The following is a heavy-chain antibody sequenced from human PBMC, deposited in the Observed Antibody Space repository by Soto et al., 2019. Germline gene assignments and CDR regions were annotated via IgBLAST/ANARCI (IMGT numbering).Heavy chain of an antibody. J-gene: IGHJ5*02. CDR2: IKQDGSEK. CDR1: GFTFSSYW. D-gene: IGHD3-3*01. Sequence: AGGSLRLSCAASGFTFSSYWMSWVRQAPGKGLEWVANIKQDGSEKYYVDSVKGRFTISRDNAKNSLYLQMNSLRAEDTAVYYCARDLDFWSGYYFSNWFDPWGQGTLVTVSS. V-gene: IGHV3-7*05. CDR3: ARDLDFWSGYYFSNWFDP.